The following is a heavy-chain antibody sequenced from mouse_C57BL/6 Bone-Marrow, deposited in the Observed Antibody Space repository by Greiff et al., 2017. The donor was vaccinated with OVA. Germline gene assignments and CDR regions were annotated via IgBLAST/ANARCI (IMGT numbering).Heavy chain of an antibody. Sequence: EVKLQESGPGLVKPSQSLSLTCSVTGYSITSGYYWNWIRQFPGNKLEWMGYISYDGSNNYNPSLKNRISITRDTSKNQFFLKLNSVTTEDTATYYCARVHYGSLYYFDYWGQGTTLTVSS. D-gene: IGHD1-1*01. CDR1: GYSITSGYY. CDR2: ISYDGSN. CDR3: ARVHYGSLYYFDY. V-gene: IGHV3-6*01. J-gene: IGHJ2*01.